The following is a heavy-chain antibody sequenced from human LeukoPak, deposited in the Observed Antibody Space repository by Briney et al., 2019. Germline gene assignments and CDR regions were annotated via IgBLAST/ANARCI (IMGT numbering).Heavy chain of an antibody. CDR2: IWYDGSNK. J-gene: IGHJ6*04. Sequence: GGSLRLSCAASGFTFSRYWMHWVRQAPGKGLEWVAVIWYDGSNKYYADSVKGRFTISRDNSKNTLYLQMNSLRAEDTAAYYCARLDCSSTSCYGFADVWGKGTTVTVSS. CDR1: GFTFSRYW. D-gene: IGHD2-2*01. CDR3: ARLDCSSTSCYGFADV. V-gene: IGHV3-33*08.